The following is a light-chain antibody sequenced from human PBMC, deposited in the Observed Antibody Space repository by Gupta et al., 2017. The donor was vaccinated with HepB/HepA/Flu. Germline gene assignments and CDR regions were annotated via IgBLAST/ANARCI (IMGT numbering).Light chain of an antibody. CDR2: DVS. J-gene: IGLJ2*01. CDR1: SRNIGRYNY. V-gene: IGLV2-14*03. Sequence: SALTQPASVSGSPGQSITISCTGTSRNIGRYNYVSWYQHHPGKVPRLIIYDVSDRPSGVSGLCSGSKSGNTASLTISGLQAEDEADYYCSSFTTSGTVEGFFGGGTKLTVL. CDR3: SSFTTSGTVEGF.